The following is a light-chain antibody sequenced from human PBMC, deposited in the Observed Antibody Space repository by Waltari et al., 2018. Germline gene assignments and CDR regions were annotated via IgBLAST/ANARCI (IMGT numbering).Light chain of an antibody. V-gene: IGKV4-1*01. CDR1: QSVLYTSNYHNY. J-gene: IGKJ2*01. CDR3: QQYYSAPYT. CDR2: WAS. Sequence: DIVMTQSPDSLSVSLGERATINCKSSQSVLYTSNYHNYLAWYQQKPGQPPKLLLYWASTRESGVPARFSGSGSGTDFTLSISTLQAEDVAVYYCQQYYSAPYTFGQGTRLEIK.